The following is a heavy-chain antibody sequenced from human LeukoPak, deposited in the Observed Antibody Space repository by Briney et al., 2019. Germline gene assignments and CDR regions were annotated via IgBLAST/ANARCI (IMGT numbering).Heavy chain of an antibody. CDR1: GYTFTGYY. V-gene: IGHV1-2*04. J-gene: IGHJ4*02. Sequence: ASVKVSCKASGYTFTGYYMHWVRQAPGQGLEWMGWINPNSGGTNYAQKFQGWVTMTRDTSISTAYMELNRLRSDDTAVYYCARVIVGATSIFDYWGQGTLVTVSS. D-gene: IGHD1-26*01. CDR2: INPNSGGT. CDR3: ARVIVGATSIFDY.